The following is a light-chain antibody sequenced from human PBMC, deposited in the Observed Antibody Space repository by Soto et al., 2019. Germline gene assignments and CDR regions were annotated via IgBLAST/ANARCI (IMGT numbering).Light chain of an antibody. CDR2: GAS. CDR3: QQDNNWPLFT. CDR1: QSVSNP. Sequence: EIVMTQSQATLSVSPGEGATLSCKASQSVSNPLAWYQQKPGQAPRPLIYGASTSATGIPDRFSGSGSGTEFTLTISTLQSEEFAVYYCQQDNNWPLFTFGPVTKVDIK. J-gene: IGKJ3*01. V-gene: IGKV3-15*01.